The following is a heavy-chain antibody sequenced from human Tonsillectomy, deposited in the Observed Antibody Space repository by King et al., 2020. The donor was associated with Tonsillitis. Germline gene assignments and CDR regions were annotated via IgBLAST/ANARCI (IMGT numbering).Heavy chain of an antibody. CDR3: ARGRPDYFDY. Sequence: VQLVESGGVVVQTGGSLRLSCAASGFTFTDSTMHWVRQAPGKDLVLVSLICRDGSNTYYADSVKDRFTISRDNNKNSLYLQMNSLRIEDTALYFCARGRPDYFDYWGQGTLVTVSS. CDR1: GFTFTDST. V-gene: IGHV3-43*01. CDR2: ICRDGSNT. J-gene: IGHJ4*02.